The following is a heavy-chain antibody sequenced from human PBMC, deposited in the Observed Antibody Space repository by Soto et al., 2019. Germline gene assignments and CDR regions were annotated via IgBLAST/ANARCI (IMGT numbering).Heavy chain of an antibody. CDR2: IRSKANSYAT. CDR3: TSSSPPIRITIFGVVTDLDYYYYYMDV. J-gene: IGHJ6*03. V-gene: IGHV3-73*01. Sequence: EVQLVESGGGLVQPGGSLKLSCAASGFTFSGSAMHWVRQASGKGLEWVGRIRSKANSYATAYAASVKGRFTISREDSKNTAYLQLNSLKTGDTEVDYCTSSSPPIRITIFGVVTDLDYYYYYMDVWGKGTTVTVSS. CDR1: GFTFSGSA. D-gene: IGHD3-3*01.